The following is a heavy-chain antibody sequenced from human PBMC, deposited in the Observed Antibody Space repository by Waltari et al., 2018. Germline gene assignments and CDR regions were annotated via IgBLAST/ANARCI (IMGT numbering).Heavy chain of an antibody. CDR2: MFYNGSP. CDR3: ARDTIAVGYFDL. Sequence: QVQLQESGPGLVKPSETLSLTCTVSGASITTYYWTWIRQPPGRGLEWIGYMFYNGSPNYNPSLKSRVTISIDTSKNQVSLNLSSVTAADTAIYYCARDTIAVGYFDLWGQGTLVTVSS. V-gene: IGHV4-59*01. J-gene: IGHJ4*02. D-gene: IGHD6-19*01. CDR1: GASITTYY.